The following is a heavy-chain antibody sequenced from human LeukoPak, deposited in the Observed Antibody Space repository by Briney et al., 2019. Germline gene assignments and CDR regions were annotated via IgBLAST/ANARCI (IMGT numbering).Heavy chain of an antibody. CDR3: ARGGYCSGGSCYAVY. CDR1: GGTFSSYA. CDR2: IIPIFGTA. J-gene: IGHJ4*02. Sequence: GSSVKVSCKASGGTFSSYAISWVRQAPGQGLEWMGWIIPIFGTANYAQKFQGRVTITTDESTSTAYMELSSLRSEDTAVYYCARGGYCSGGSCYAVYWGQGTLVTVSS. V-gene: IGHV1-69*05. D-gene: IGHD2-15*01.